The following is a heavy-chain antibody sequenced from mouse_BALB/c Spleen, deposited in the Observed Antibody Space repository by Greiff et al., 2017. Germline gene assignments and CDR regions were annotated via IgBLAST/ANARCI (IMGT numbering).Heavy chain of an antibody. V-gene: IGHV1-69*01. CDR3: ARYGNPPFDY. D-gene: IGHD2-10*02. CDR1: GYTFTDYW. Sequence: QVQLQQPGAELVMPGASVKMSCKASGYTFTDYWMHWVKQRPGQGLEWMGAIDTSDSYTSYNQKFKGKATLTVDESSSTAYMQLSSLTSEDSAVYYCARYGNPPFDYWGQGTTLTVSS. J-gene: IGHJ2*01. CDR2: IDTSDSYT.